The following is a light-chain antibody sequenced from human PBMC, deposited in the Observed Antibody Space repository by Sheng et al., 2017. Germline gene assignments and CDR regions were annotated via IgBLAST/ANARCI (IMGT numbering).Light chain of an antibody. CDR3: QQRNT. Sequence: EIVLTQSPGTLSLSPGERATLSCRASQSVSSSYLAWYQQRHGQAPRLLIYAASSRATGIPDRFSGSGFGTDFTLTISRLEPEDFAVYYCQQRNTFGPGTKLEI. CDR2: AAS. J-gene: IGKJ2*01. CDR1: QSVSSSY. V-gene: IGKV3D-20*02.